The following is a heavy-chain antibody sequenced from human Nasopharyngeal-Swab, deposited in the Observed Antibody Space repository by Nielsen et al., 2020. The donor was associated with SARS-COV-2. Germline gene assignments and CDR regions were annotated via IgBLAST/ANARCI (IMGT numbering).Heavy chain of an antibody. V-gene: IGHV3-49*02. CDR3: TRESCSGGNCYWGDYFDY. J-gene: IGHJ4*02. CDR2: TRRKDFGGTT. Sequence: MRQRPGKGLEWLGFTRRKDFGGTTEYAASVKGRVTISRDDSKSIAYLEINSLKTEDTAVYYCTRESCSGGNCYWGDYFDYWGQGTLVTVSS. D-gene: IGHD2-15*01.